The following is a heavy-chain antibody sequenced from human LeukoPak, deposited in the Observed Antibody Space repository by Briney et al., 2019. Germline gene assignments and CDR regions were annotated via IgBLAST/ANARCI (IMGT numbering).Heavy chain of an antibody. CDR2: ISGSGGST. D-gene: IGHD7-27*01. J-gene: IGHJ4*02. V-gene: IGHV3-23*01. CDR1: GFTFSSYA. CDR3: AKGQTGEGYFDY. Sequence: GGSLRLSCAAPGFTFSSYAMSWVRQAPGKGLEWVSAISGSGGSTYYADSVKGRFTISRDNSKNTLYLQMNSLRAEDTAVYYCAKGQTGEGYFDYWGQGTLVTVSS.